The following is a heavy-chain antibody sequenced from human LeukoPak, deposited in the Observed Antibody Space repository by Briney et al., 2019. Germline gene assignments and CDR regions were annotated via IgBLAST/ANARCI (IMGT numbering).Heavy chain of an antibody. Sequence: SQTLSLTCTVSGGSISSGGYYCSWIRQHPGKGLEWIGYIYYSGSTYYNPSLKSRVTISVDTSKNQFSLKLSSVTAADTAVYYCARDPLMARGGNYYYYGMDVWGQGTTVTVSS. CDR3: ARDPLMARGGNYYYYGMDV. CDR2: IYYSGST. D-gene: IGHD3-10*01. CDR1: GGSISSGGYY. V-gene: IGHV4-31*03. J-gene: IGHJ6*02.